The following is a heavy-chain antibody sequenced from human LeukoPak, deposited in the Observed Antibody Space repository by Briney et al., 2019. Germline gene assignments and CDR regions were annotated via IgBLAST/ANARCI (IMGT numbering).Heavy chain of an antibody. CDR2: FYSGGST. CDR3: ARYRGYGMDV. D-gene: IGHD1-26*01. V-gene: IGHV3-66*01. Sequence: PGGSLRLSCAASGFTFNSIDMSWVRPAPGEGLEWVAVFYSGGSTYYANSVKHRFTISRDNSKNTLFDQRNSRRAEDRAMYYCARYRGYGMDVWGQGTTVSVSS. CDR1: GFTFNSID. J-gene: IGHJ6*02.